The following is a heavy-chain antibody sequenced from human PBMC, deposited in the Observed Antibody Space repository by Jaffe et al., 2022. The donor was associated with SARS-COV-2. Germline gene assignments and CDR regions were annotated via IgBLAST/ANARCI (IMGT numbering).Heavy chain of an antibody. V-gene: IGHV5-51*01. J-gene: IGHJ4*02. Sequence: EVQLVQSGAEVKKPGESLQISCEASGYSFSNHYIAWVRQTPGKGLECLGIIFPGDSNTRYSPSFQGHVTISVDKSVNSAYLHWSSLRASDSGMYFCARHKSSYYDGGARAPTPTVDSWGQGTLVTVSS. CDR3: ARHKSSYYDGGARAPTPTVDS. D-gene: IGHD3-10*01. CDR1: GYSFSNHY. CDR2: IFPGDSNT.